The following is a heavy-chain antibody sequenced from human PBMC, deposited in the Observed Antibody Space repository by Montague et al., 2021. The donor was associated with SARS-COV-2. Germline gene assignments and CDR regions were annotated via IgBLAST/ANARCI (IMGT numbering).Heavy chain of an antibody. Sequence: VKPTQTLTLTCTFSGFSLSTSGVGVGWIRQPPGKALEWLALIYWNDDKRYSPSLKSRLTITKDTSKNQVVLTMTNMDPVDTATYYCAHRLPGSQWFGEDTFDYWGQGTLVTVSS. CDR1: GFSLSTSGVG. CDR3: AHRLPGSQWFGEDTFDY. CDR2: IYWNDDK. D-gene: IGHD3-10*01. J-gene: IGHJ4*02. V-gene: IGHV2-5*01.